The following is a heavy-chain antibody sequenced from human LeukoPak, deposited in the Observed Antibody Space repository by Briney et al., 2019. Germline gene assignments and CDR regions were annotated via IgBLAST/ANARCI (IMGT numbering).Heavy chain of an antibody. V-gene: IGHV3-74*01. CDR3: ARSGSGNAYYDSSGYYSY. Sequence: GGSLRLSCAASGFTFSSYWMHWVRQAPGKGLVWVSRINSDGSSTSYADSVKGRFTISRDNAKNTLYLQMNSLRAEDTAVYYCARSGSGNAYYDSSGYYSYWGQGTLVTVSS. D-gene: IGHD3-22*01. CDR1: GFTFSSYW. J-gene: IGHJ4*02. CDR2: INSDGSST.